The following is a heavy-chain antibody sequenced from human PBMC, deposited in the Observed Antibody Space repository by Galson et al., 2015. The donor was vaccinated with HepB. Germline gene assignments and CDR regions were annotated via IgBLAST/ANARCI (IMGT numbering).Heavy chain of an antibody. CDR2: ISSSSSTI. Sequence: SLRLSCAASGFTSSSYSMNWVRQAPGKGLEWVSYISSSSSTIYYADSVKGRFTISRDNAKNSLYLQMNSLRAEDTAVYYCARDATGWFDPWGQGTLVTVSS. CDR1: GFTSSSYS. J-gene: IGHJ5*02. D-gene: IGHD1-1*01. CDR3: ARDATGWFDP. V-gene: IGHV3-48*01.